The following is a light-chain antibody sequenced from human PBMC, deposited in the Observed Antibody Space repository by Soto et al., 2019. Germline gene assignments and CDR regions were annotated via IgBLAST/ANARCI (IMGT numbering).Light chain of an antibody. CDR3: QQYYNWPRT. Sequence: EIVMPKSPYTLSVSAGERASFSCRASQSVSSNLAWYQQKPGQAPRLVIYGASSRATGIPARFSGSGSGTDFTLTISSLQSEDFAVYYCQQYYNWPRTFGQGTMV. CDR2: GAS. V-gene: IGKV3-15*01. J-gene: IGKJ1*01. CDR1: QSVSSN.